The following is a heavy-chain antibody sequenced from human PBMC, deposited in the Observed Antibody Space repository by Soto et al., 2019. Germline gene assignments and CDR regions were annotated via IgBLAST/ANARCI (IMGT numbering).Heavy chain of an antibody. V-gene: IGHV4-59*01. CDR2: VHDSGST. CDR3: ARGTRALITSFFAY. D-gene: IGHD1-20*01. J-gene: IGHJ4*02. Sequence: LTCSVSGDAISNYYWSWIRQTPGKGLEWIGCVHDSGSTDYNPSLKGRVTMSLHTSKSQFSLNLSSVTAADSATYYCARGTRALITSFFAYWGQGIPVTVSS. CDR1: GDAISNYY.